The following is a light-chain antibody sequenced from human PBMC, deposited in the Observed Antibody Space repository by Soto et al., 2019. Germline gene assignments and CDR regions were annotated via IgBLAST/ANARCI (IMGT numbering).Light chain of an antibody. J-gene: IGKJ1*01. CDR3: QQYNDWPLT. V-gene: IGKV3-15*01. CDR1: QSVSSN. Sequence: EIVMTQSPVTLSVSPGERVTLSCRASQSVSSNLAWYQQKPGQAPSLLIYGAFTRATGIPARFSGTGSGTELTITISSLKSEDFELYYCQQYNDWPLTFGQGTKVDIK. CDR2: GAF.